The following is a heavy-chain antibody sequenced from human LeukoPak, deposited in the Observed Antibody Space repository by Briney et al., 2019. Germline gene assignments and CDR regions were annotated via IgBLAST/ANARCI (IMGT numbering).Heavy chain of an antibody. Sequence: PSETLSLTCTVSGDSISSYYWSWIRQPPGKGLEWIGYIYYSGSTNYNPSLKRRVTISVDTSKNQFSLKLSSVTAADTAVYYCARGFSSTSWVFDAFDIWGQGTVVTVSS. CDR3: ARGFSSTSWVFDAFDI. D-gene: IGHD6-13*01. V-gene: IGHV4-59*01. CDR1: GDSISSYY. CDR2: IYYSGST. J-gene: IGHJ3*02.